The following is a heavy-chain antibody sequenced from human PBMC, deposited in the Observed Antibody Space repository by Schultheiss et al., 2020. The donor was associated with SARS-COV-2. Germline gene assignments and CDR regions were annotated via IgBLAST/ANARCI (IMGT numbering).Heavy chain of an antibody. V-gene: IGHV4-59*12. CDR2: IYYSGST. CDR1: GGSISSYY. J-gene: IGHJ6*03. CDR3: ARRYCSGTSCYTARWYYYMDV. Sequence: GSLRLSCTVSGGSISSYYWSWIRQPPGKGLEWIGSIYYSGSTNYNPSLKSRVTISVDTSKNQFSLKLNSVTPADTAVYYCARRYCSGTSCYTARWYYYMDVWGKGTTVTVSS. D-gene: IGHD2-2*02.